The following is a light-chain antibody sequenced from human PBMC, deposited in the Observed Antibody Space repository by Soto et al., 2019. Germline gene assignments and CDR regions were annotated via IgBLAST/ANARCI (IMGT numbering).Light chain of an antibody. CDR3: QQYGSSPQT. Sequence: EIVLTQSPGTLSLSPGERATLSCRASQSVSSSYLAWYQQKPRQAPRLLIYGASSRATGIPDRFSGSGSGTDFTLTISRLEPEDFAVYYCQQYGSSPQTFGQWTKLEIK. J-gene: IGKJ2*01. CDR1: QSVSSSY. V-gene: IGKV3-20*01. CDR2: GAS.